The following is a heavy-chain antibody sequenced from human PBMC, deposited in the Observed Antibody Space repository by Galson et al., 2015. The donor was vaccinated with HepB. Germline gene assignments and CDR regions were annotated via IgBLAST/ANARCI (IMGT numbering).Heavy chain of an antibody. D-gene: IGHD3-3*01. J-gene: IGHJ6*02. CDR3: ARGSRSGNYYYYYGMDV. CDR1: GFTFSSYE. CDR2: ISSSGSTI. V-gene: IGHV3-48*03. Sequence: SLRLSCAASGFTFSSYEMNWVRQAPGKGLEWVSYISSSGSTIYYADSVKGRFTISRDNAKNSLYLQMNSLRAEDTAVYYCARGSRSGNYYYYYGMDVWGQGTTVTVSS.